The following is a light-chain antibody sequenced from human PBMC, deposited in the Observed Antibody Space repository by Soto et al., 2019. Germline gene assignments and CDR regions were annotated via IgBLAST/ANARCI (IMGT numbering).Light chain of an antibody. CDR2: GAS. V-gene: IGKV3-15*01. J-gene: IGKJ4*01. CDR3: QQYNNWLRT. Sequence: EIVMTQSPATLSLPPEEIATLSCRASQSVSSNLAWDHQKPGQAPRLLIYGASTRATGIPARLSGSGSGTEFTLTIRCLQSEAFVVYSGQQYNNWLRTFGGGTKVEI. CDR1: QSVSSN.